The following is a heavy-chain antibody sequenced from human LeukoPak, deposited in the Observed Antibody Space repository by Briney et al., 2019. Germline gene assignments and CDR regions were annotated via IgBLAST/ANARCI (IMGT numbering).Heavy chain of an antibody. V-gene: IGHV3-30*04. CDR3: ARAKWIQLWPLYYYYYYMDV. Sequence: GGSLRLSCAASGFTFSSYAMHWVRQAPGKGLEWVAIISYDGSYKYYADSVKGRFTISRDNSKNTLYLQVNSLRAEDTAVYYCARAKWIQLWPLYYYYYYMDVWGKGTTVTVSS. D-gene: IGHD5-18*01. CDR2: ISYDGSYK. CDR1: GFTFSSYA. J-gene: IGHJ6*03.